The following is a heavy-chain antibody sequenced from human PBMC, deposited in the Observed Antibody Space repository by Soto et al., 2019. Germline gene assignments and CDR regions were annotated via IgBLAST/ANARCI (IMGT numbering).Heavy chain of an antibody. J-gene: IGHJ6*02. CDR3: ARGRADSAGSSLGRRMDV. V-gene: IGHV4-61*01. CDR1: GEAVGSGQSY. CDR2: IFVTGAT. Sequence: QVQLQESGPGLVKPSETLSLICFVSGEAVGSGQSYWNWIRQAPGKGLEWIGHIFVTGATKYSASLASRPTLSVDTSKSQISLNLTSVPAADSATYFCARGRADSAGSSLGRRMDVWGQGTTVTVAS. D-gene: IGHD3-10*01.